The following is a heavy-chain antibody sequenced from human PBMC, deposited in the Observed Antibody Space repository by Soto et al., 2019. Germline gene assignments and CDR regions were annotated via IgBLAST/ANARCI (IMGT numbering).Heavy chain of an antibody. J-gene: IGHJ4*02. CDR1: GFSLSTSGVG. V-gene: IGHV2-5*01. Sequence: QITLKESGPTLVKPTQTLTLTCNFSGFSLSTSGVGVGWISQPPGKDLEWLALIYWNDDKRYSPSLKSRLTITKDTSKNQVVLTMTNMDPVDTTTYYLACFNFRYYDFWSGYYGFDYWGQGTLVTVSS. CDR3: ACFNFRYYDFWSGYYGFDY. D-gene: IGHD3-3*01. CDR2: IYWNDDK.